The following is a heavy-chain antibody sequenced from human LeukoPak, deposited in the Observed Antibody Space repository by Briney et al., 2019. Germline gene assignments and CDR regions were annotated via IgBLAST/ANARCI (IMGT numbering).Heavy chain of an antibody. CDR3: ARAAAGSGNYYYYMDV. J-gene: IGHJ6*03. CDR1: GFTFSLYA. V-gene: IGHV3-21*01. Sequence: GGSLRLSCAPSGFTFSLYAMTLVRQAPGKGLEWVSSIGSSSGYIYYADSVKGRFTIYRDNAKNSVYLHMNSLRAEDTAVYYCARAAAGSGNYYYYMDVWGKGTTVTVSS. D-gene: IGHD6-13*01. CDR2: IGSSSGYI.